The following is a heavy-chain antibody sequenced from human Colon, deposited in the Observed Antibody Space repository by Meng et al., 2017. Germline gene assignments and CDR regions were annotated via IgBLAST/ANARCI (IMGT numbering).Heavy chain of an antibody. V-gene: IGHV3-23*01. J-gene: IGHJ4*02. CDR2: IIRSGGST. CDR3: AKSFYGFSYGKIDY. D-gene: IGHD5-18*01. Sequence: GGSLRLSCVASGFTFSNSAMNWVRQAPGKGLEWVSSIIRSGGSTYYADSVKGRFTISRDNSKNTLYLQMNSLRAEDTAVYYCAKSFYGFSYGKIDYWGQGTLVTVSS. CDR1: GFTFSNSA.